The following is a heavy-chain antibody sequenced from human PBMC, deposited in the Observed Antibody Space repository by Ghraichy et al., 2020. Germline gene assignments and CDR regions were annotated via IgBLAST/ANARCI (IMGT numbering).Heavy chain of an antibody. J-gene: IGHJ4*02. CDR3: VRDWPYDSSGYWGASFDY. V-gene: IGHV4-39*07. CDR1: GGSISSSSYY. Sequence: SETLSLTCTVSGGSISSSSYYWGWIRQPPGKGLEWIGSIYYSGSTYYNPSLKSRVTISVDTSKNQFSLKLSSVTAADTAVYYCVRDWPYDSSGYWGASFDYWGQGTLVTVSS. CDR2: IYYSGST. D-gene: IGHD3-22*01.